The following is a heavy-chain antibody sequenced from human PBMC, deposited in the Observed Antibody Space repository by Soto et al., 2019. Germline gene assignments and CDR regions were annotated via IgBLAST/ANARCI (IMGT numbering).Heavy chain of an antibody. J-gene: IGHJ6*02. CDR2: INHSGST. CDR1: GGSFSGYY. V-gene: IGHV4-34*01. CDR3: ARVPYYDFWSGYYSSYYYYGMDV. Sequence: SETLSLTCGVYGGSFSGYYWSWIRQPPGKGLEWIGEINHSGSTNYNPSLKSRVTISVDTSKNQFSLKLSSVTAADTAVYYCARVPYYDFWSGYYSSYYYYGMDVWGQGTTVTVS. D-gene: IGHD3-3*01.